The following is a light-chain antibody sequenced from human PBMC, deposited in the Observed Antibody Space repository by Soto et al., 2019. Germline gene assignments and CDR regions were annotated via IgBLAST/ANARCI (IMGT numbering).Light chain of an antibody. CDR3: QQSYSSPIT. CDR2: AAS. J-gene: IGKJ5*01. V-gene: IGKV1-39*01. CDR1: QSIGGY. Sequence: DIQMTQSPSSLSASVGDRVTITFRASQSIGGYLTWYQQLPGKAPNLLIFAASGLQSGVPSRFSGSGSGTDFTLTISSLQPEDFATYYCQQSYSSPITFGQGTRLE.